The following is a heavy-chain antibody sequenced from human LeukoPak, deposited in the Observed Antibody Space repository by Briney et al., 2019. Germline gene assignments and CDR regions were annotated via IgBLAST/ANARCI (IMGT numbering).Heavy chain of an antibody. D-gene: IGHD3-10*01. V-gene: IGHV4-34*01. CDR2: IKHSGST. CDR1: GGSFSGYY. Sequence: SETLSLTCAVYGGSFSGYYCSWIRQPPGKGLEWIGEIKHSGSTNYNPSLKSRVTISVDTSKNQFSLKLSSVTAVDTAVYYCARGRGLQWFPGSYYVPSLDYWGQGTLVTVSS. CDR3: ARGRGLQWFPGSYYVPSLDY. J-gene: IGHJ4*02.